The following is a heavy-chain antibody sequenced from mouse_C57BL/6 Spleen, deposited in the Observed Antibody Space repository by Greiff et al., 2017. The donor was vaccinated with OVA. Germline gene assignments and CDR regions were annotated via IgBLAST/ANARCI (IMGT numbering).Heavy chain of an antibody. D-gene: IGHD1-1*01. Sequence: QVQLQQPGAELVMPGASVKLSCKASGYTFTSYWMHWVKQRPGQGLEWIGEIDPSDSYTNYNQKFKGKSTLTVDKSSSTAYMQLSSLTSEDAAVYYCARNYYGSSGYFDVWGTGTTVTVSS. CDR3: ARNYYGSSGYFDV. J-gene: IGHJ1*03. CDR1: GYTFTSYW. CDR2: IDPSDSYT. V-gene: IGHV1-69*01.